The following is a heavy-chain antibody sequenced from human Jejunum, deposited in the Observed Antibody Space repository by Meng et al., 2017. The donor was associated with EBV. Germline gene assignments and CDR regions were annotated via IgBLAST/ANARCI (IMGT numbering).Heavy chain of an antibody. CDR2: ISGNSITT. CDR3: AKSLFGGNTV. V-gene: IGHV3-23*04. CDR1: GFSFSIYG. D-gene: IGHD4-23*01. Sequence: GQLVGSGGGLGQPGGSLCPSWAALGFSFSIYGMSWVRQAPGKGLECVSGISGNSITTSYADSVKGRFTISRDNSKNTVFLQMNSLRAEDTAIYYCAKSLFGGNTVWGQGTLVTVSS. J-gene: IGHJ4*02.